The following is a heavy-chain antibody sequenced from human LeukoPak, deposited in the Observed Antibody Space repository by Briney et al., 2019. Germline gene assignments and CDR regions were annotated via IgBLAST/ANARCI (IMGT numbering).Heavy chain of an antibody. CDR3: AKDPSITMIVVDKGSDDAFDI. CDR1: GFTVSDHY. Sequence: GGSLRLSCAASGFTVSDHYMSWVRQAPGQGLESVSLIYSGGTTLYADSVKGRFTISRDNSKNTLYLQMNSLRAEDTAVYYCAKDPSITMIVVDKGSDDAFDIWGQGTMVTVSS. V-gene: IGHV3-53*01. CDR2: IYSGGTT. D-gene: IGHD3-22*01. J-gene: IGHJ3*02.